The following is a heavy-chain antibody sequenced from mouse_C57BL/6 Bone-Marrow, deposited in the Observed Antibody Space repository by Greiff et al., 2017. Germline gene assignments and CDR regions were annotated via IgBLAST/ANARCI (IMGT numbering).Heavy chain of an antibody. D-gene: IGHD2-1*01. CDR1: GYAFSSSW. CDR2: IYPGDGDT. Sequence: QVQLKESGPDLVKPGASVKISCKASGYAFSSSWMNWVKQRPGKGLEWIGRIYPGDGDTNYNGKFKGKATLTADKSSSTAYMQLSSLTSEDSAVYFCARRVYYGNCLDYWGQGTTLTVSS. V-gene: IGHV1-82*01. J-gene: IGHJ2*01. CDR3: ARRVYYGNCLDY.